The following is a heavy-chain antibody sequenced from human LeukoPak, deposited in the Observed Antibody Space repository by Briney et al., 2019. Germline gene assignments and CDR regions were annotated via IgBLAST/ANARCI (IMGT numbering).Heavy chain of an antibody. Sequence: SQTLSLTCTVSGGSVSGGNYCWSWIRQPLGKGLEWIGYSHYSGSTYYNPSLKSRVTISVDTSKNQFSLKLNSVTAADTAVYYCARRHETGTSFDYWGQGTLVTVSS. V-gene: IGHV4-30-2*01. D-gene: IGHD1-1*01. CDR3: ARRHETGTSFDY. CDR1: GGSVSGGNYC. J-gene: IGHJ4*02. CDR2: SHYSGST.